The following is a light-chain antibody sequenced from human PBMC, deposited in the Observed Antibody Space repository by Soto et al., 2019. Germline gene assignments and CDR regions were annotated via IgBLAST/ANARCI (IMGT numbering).Light chain of an antibody. J-gene: IGLJ2*01. V-gene: IGLV2-14*03. CDR1: SSDVGGYKY. CDR3: TSYTSTGSPVV. Sequence: QSALTQPASVSGSPGQSITISCTGTSSDVGGYKYVSWYQHHPGKAPELIIYGVTNRPSGASLRFSGSKSGNTASLTISGRQAEGEADYYCTSYTSTGSPVVFGGGTKLTVL. CDR2: GVT.